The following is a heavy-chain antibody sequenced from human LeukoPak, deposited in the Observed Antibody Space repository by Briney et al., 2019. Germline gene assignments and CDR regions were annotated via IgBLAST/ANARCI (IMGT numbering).Heavy chain of an antibody. CDR3: AKFGYSGYDCVSSNWFDP. D-gene: IGHD5-12*01. CDR1: GFTFSSYA. Sequence: GGTLRLSCAASGFTFSSYAMSWVRQAPRKGQGRVSVISGSGGSTDYADSVKGRFTISRDNSENTLYLQMSSLRAEDTAVYYCAKFGYSGYDCVSSNWFDPWGQGTLVTVSS. J-gene: IGHJ5*02. V-gene: IGHV3-23*01. CDR2: ISGSGGST.